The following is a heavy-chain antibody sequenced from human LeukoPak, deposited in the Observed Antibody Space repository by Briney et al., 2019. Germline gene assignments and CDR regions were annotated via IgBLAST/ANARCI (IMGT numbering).Heavy chain of an antibody. CDR3: ASSYIWFGELSPYYFDY. Sequence: GGSLRLSCAASGFTFSSYGMHWVRQAPGKGLEWVAFIRYDGSNNYYADSVKGRFTISRDNSKNTLYLQMNSLRAEDTAVYYCASSYIWFGELSPYYFDYWGQGTLVTVSS. V-gene: IGHV3-30*02. CDR1: GFTFSSYG. D-gene: IGHD3-10*01. CDR2: IRYDGSNN. J-gene: IGHJ4*02.